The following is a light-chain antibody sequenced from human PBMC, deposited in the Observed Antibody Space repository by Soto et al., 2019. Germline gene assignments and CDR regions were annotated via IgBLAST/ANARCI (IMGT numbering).Light chain of an antibody. V-gene: IGKV3-15*01. CDR3: QQYTTRRT. CDR1: QSVSSN. Sequence: MVLTQSPSTLSVSPGGRGTLSCRASQSVSSNLAWCPPKPGQAPRLVIYGASTRATGIPARFSGSGSGKEFPPTSSSQPSEDTADYYRQQYTTRRTFGQGTKVDIK. J-gene: IGKJ1*01. CDR2: GAS.